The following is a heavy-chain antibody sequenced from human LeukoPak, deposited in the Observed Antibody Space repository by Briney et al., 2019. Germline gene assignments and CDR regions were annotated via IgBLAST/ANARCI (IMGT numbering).Heavy chain of an antibody. J-gene: IGHJ3*02. D-gene: IGHD6-13*01. CDR1: GYSFTSYW. CDR2: IYPGDSDT. CDR3: ARPWSSSWDDAFDI. V-gene: IGHV5-51*01. Sequence: GGSLKISCKVFGYSFTSYWMAWVRQMPGKGLNGMGIIYPGDSDTRYSPSFQGQVTISADKSISTAYLQWSSLKASDTAMYYCARPWSSSWDDAFDIWGQGTMVTVSS.